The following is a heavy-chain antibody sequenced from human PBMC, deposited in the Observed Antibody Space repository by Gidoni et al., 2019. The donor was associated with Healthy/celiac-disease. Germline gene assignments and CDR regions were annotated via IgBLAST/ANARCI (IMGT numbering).Heavy chain of an antibody. V-gene: IGHV4-34*01. CDR1: GGSFSGYY. J-gene: IGHJ3*02. D-gene: IGHD2-15*01. Sequence: QVQLQQWGAGLLQPSETLSLTCAVYGGSFSGYYWSWIRQPPGKRLEWIGEINHSGRTNYNPSLKSRVTISVDTSKNQFSLKLSSVTAADTAVYYCARGEKGYCSGGSCFKDAFDIWGQGTMVTVSS. CDR2: INHSGRT. CDR3: ARGEKGYCSGGSCFKDAFDI.